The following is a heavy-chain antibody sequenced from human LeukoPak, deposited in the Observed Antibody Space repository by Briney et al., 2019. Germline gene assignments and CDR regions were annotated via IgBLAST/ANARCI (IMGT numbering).Heavy chain of an antibody. CDR2: IIPLFGRA. CDR1: GGTFRNYA. Sequence: ASVKVSCKASGGTFRNYAISWVRQAPGQGLEWMGGIIPLFGRAEYAQSFQGRVTITADEATSTVYMELNSLRSEDTAVYYCASPKEDNDYYFDYWGLGTLVTVSS. D-gene: IGHD4/OR15-4a*01. V-gene: IGHV1-69*13. J-gene: IGHJ4*02. CDR3: ASPKEDNDYYFDY.